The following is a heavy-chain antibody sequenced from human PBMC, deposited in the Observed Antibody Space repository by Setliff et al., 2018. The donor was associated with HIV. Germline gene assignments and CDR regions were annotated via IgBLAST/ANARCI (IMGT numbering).Heavy chain of an antibody. V-gene: IGHV1-18*04. CDR1: GYTFTDHY. D-gene: IGHD3-9*01. CDR3: ARGPENDDILTGQFDP. CDR2: ISAYNGNT. Sequence: ASVKVSCKASGYTFTDHYMHWVRQAPGQGLEWMGWISAYNGNTKSAQKLQGRVTMTTDTSTSTAYMELRSLRSDDTAIYYCARGPENDDILTGQFDPWGQGTLVTVSS. J-gene: IGHJ5*02.